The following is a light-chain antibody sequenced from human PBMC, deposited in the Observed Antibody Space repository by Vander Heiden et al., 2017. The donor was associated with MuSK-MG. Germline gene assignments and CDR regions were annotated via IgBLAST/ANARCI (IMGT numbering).Light chain of an antibody. CDR2: WAS. CDR3: QQYYNTPQT. V-gene: IGKV4-1*01. J-gene: IGKJ4*01. CDR1: QSVLYSTNNKNY. Sequence: DIVMTQSPDSLTVSLGERATINCKSSQSVLYSTNNKNYLAWYQQKPRQPPKLLIYWASTRESGVPDRFSGSGSGTDFTLTISSLQAEDVAVYYCQQYYNTPQTFGGGTKVXIK.